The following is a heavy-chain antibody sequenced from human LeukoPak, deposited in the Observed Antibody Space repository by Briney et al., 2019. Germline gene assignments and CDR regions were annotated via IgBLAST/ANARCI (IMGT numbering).Heavy chain of an antibody. V-gene: IGHV1-69*05. J-gene: IGHJ4*02. D-gene: IGHD4-23*01. CDR1: GGTFSSYA. CDR3: AITTVVNPGHTPFFDY. Sequence: WASVKVSCKASGGTFSSYAISWVRQAPGQGLEWMGGIIPIFGTANYAQKFQGRVTITTDESTSTAYMELSSLRSEDTAVYYCAITTVVNPGHTPFFDYWGQGTLVTVSS. CDR2: IIPIFGTA.